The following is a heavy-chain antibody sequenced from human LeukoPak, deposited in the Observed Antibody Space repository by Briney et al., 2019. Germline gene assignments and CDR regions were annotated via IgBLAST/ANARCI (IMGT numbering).Heavy chain of an antibody. J-gene: IGHJ4*02. D-gene: IGHD2-15*01. V-gene: IGHV4-59*08. CDR1: GGSISSYY. CDR2: ISYSGRT. CDR3: ARRGGYCSGGSCEVDY. Sequence: SETLSLTCTVSGGSISSYYWSWIRQPPGKGLEWIGYISYSGRTNYNPSLKSRVTISVDTSKNQFSLELSSVTAADTAVYYCARRGGYCSGGSCEVDYWGQGTLVTVSS.